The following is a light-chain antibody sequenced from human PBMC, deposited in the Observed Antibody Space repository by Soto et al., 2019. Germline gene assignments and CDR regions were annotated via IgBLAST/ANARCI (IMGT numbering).Light chain of an antibody. Sequence: ELTQPPSVSVAPGQTARITCVGTNIGSKTVHWYQQKPGQATVLVVYDNSDRPSGIPERFSGSNSGNTATLTISRVEAGDEADYFCQVWDSSSDPLYVFGTRTKVTVL. CDR1: NIGSKT. J-gene: IGLJ1*01. V-gene: IGLV3-21*02. CDR3: QVWDSSSDPLYV. CDR2: DNS.